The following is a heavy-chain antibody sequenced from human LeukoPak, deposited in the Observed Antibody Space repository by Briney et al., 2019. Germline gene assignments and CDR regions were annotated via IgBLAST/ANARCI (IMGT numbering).Heavy chain of an antibody. Sequence: SVKVSCKASGGTFSSYAISWVRQAPGQGLEWMGRIIPIFGIANYAQKFQGRVTITADKSTSTAYMELSSLRSEDTAVYYCAKGDSSGYYTIDYWGQGPLVTVSS. D-gene: IGHD3-22*01. CDR2: IIPIFGIA. CDR3: AKGDSSGYYTIDY. J-gene: IGHJ4*02. V-gene: IGHV1-69*04. CDR1: GGTFSSYA.